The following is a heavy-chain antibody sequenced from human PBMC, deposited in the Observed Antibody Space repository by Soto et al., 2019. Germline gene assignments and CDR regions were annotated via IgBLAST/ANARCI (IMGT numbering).Heavy chain of an antibody. Sequence: SETLSLTCAVYGGSFSGYYWSWIRQPPGKGLEWIGEINHSGSTNYNPSLKSRVTISVDTSKNQFSLKLGSVTAADTAVYYCARGHGYSSSWYFDYWGQGTLVTVSS. CDR2: INHSGST. V-gene: IGHV4-34*01. CDR3: ARGHGYSSSWYFDY. CDR1: GGSFSGYY. D-gene: IGHD6-13*01. J-gene: IGHJ4*02.